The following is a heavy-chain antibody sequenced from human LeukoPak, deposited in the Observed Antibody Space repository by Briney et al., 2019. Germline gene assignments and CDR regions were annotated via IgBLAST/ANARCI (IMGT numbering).Heavy chain of an antibody. CDR3: ARILLAAGAFDI. D-gene: IGHD2-15*01. V-gene: IGHV3-48*01. CDR1: GFTFSSYS. J-gene: IGHJ3*02. CDR2: ISSSSNTI. Sequence: PGGSLRLSCAASGFTFSSYSMNWVRQAPGKGLEWVSYISSSSNTIYYADSVKGRFTISRDSAKNSLYLQMSSLRAEDTAVYYCARILLAAGAFDIWGQGTMVTVSS.